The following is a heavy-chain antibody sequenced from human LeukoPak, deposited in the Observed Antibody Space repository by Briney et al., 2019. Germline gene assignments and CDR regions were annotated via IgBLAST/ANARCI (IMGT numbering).Heavy chain of an antibody. CDR1: GGSFSGYY. CDR3: ARRAYDSSGYSDPFDY. D-gene: IGHD3-22*01. Sequence: SETLSLTCAVYGGSFSGYYWSWIRQPPGKGLEWIGYIYYSGSTNYNPSLKSRVTISVDTSKNQFSLKLSSVTAADTAVYYCARRAYDSSGYSDPFDYWGQGTLVTVSS. V-gene: IGHV4-59*01. J-gene: IGHJ4*02. CDR2: IYYSGST.